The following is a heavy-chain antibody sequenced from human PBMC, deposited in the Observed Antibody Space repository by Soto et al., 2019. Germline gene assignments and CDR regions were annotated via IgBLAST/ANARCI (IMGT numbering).Heavy chain of an antibody. J-gene: IGHJ4*02. D-gene: IGHD3-10*01. CDR1: GFPFTTYG. Sequence: QVQLVESGGGVVQPGRSLRLSCAASGFPFTTYGMHWVREGPGKGLEWVAVISYDGTNKYYADSVKGRFTISRDNSKNTLYLQMNCLRPEYTALYYCVGGQYYFDYRGQGTLVTVSS. CDR2: ISYDGTNK. V-gene: IGHV3-30*03. CDR3: VGGQYYFDY.